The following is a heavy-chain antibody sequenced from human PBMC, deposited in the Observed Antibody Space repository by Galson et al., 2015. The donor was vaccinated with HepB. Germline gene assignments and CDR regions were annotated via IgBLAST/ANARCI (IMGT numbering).Heavy chain of an antibody. CDR2: ISYDGTNK. D-gene: IGHD6-13*01. CDR3: ARGTGQHRETEVDY. CDR1: GFTFSSYA. V-gene: IGHV3-30-3*01. Sequence: SLRLSCAASGFTFSSYAMHWVRQAPGKGLDWRAVISYDGTNKYYADSVKGRFTISRDNSKNTLYLQMNSLRPDDTAVYYCARGTGQHRETEVDYGRQGTLVTVSS. J-gene: IGHJ4*02.